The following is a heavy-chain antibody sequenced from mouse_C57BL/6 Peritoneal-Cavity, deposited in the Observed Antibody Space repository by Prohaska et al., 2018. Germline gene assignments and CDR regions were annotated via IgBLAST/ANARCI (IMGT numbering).Heavy chain of an antibody. CDR2: IDPGSGST. Sequence: FTFTSYGITWVKQRPGQGLEWIGDIDPGSGSTNYNEKLKSKATLTVDTSSSTAYMQLSSLTSEDSAVYYCARDYYADYWGQGTTLTVSS. CDR3: ARDYYADY. V-gene: IGHV1-55*01. J-gene: IGHJ2*01. CDR1: FTFTSYG.